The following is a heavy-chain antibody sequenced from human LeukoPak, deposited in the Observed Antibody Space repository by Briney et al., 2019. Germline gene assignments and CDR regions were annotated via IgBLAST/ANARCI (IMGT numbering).Heavy chain of an antibody. CDR3: VREGRNGTDY. Sequence: SQTLSLTCAISGDSVSSNSAAWIWIRQSPSRGLECLGRTYYRSRWICDDTISVKSRISINPDTSKNQVSLQLDSVTPEDTAVYYCVREGRNGTDYWGQGTLVTVSS. V-gene: IGHV6-1*01. J-gene: IGHJ4*02. CDR2: TYYRSRWIC. CDR1: GDSVSSNSAA.